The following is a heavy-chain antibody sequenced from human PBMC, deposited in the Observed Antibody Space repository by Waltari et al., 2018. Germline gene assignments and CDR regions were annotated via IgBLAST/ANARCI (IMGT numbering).Heavy chain of an antibody. V-gene: IGHV3-30*18. CDR1: GFTLSSYG. Sequence: QVQLVESGGGVVQPGRSLRLSCAASGFTLSSYGMHWVRQAPGKWLEWVAVISNDGTIKNYAESVKGRFTISRDNSKITLYLQMNSLGTEDTAVYYCAKLAGDPGDGFDVWGQGTMVSVSS. J-gene: IGHJ3*01. D-gene: IGHD6-19*01. CDR2: ISNDGTIK. CDR3: AKLAGDPGDGFDV.